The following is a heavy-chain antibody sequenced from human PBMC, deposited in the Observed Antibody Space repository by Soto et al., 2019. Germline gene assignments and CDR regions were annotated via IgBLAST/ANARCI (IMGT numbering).Heavy chain of an antibody. V-gene: IGHV3-23*01. J-gene: IGHJ4*02. Sequence: GGSLRLSCAASGFTFSRYAMSWVRQAPGKGLEWVSAISGSGGSTYYADSVKGRFTISRDNSKNTLYLQMNRLRAEDTAVSYCPKDRRAFGHSSGCLYYSRQQTLFT. D-gene: IGHD6-19*01. CDR3: PKDRRAFGHSSGCLYY. CDR2: ISGSGGST. CDR1: GFTFSRYA.